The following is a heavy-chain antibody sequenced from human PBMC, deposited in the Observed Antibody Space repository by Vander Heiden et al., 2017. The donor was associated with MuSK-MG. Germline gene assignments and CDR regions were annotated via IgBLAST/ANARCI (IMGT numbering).Heavy chain of an antibody. CDR3: ARDQGYANWFDP. V-gene: IGHV1-18*04. D-gene: IGHD5-12*01. J-gene: IGHJ5*02. Sequence: QVQLVQSGAEVKKPALPAKVSCKASGYGCTSSGISWVRQAPGQGLEWMGWISGYKGKTKYAQKVQGRVTVTTDTSTSTAYMELRSLRSDDTAVYYCARDQGYANWFDPWVQGTLVTVSS. CDR1: GYGCTSSG. CDR2: ISGYKGKT.